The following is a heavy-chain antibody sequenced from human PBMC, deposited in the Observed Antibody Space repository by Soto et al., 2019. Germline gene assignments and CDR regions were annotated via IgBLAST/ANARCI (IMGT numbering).Heavy chain of an antibody. V-gene: IGHV1-8*01. CDR1: GYTFTSYD. CDR3: ARGRVGYCSGGSCYPIKDKDNWFDP. J-gene: IGHJ5*02. D-gene: IGHD2-15*01. Sequence: ASVKVSCKASGYTFTSYDINWVRQATGQGLEWMGWMNPNSGNTGYAQKFQGRVTMTRNTSISTAYMELSSLRFEDTAVYYCARGRVGYCSGGSCYPIKDKDNWFDPWGQGTLVTVSS. CDR2: MNPNSGNT.